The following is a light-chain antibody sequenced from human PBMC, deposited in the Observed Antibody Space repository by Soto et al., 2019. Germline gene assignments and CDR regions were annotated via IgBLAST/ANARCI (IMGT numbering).Light chain of an antibody. CDR3: QQYNSYWA. V-gene: IGKV1-5*01. Sequence: QGTQSPSALSASLGDRVPSTCRASRSADLWLAWYQQKPGKAPKLLIYDASSLESGVPSRFSGRGSGTEFPLIISSLPPDDFATYYCQQYNSYWAFGQGTKVDIK. CDR1: RSADLW. J-gene: IGKJ1*01. CDR2: DAS.